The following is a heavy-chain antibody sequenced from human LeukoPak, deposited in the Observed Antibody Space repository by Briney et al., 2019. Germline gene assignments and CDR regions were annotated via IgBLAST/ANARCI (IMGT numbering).Heavy chain of an antibody. CDR1: GGSISSSSYY. J-gene: IGHJ4*02. Sequence: SETLSLTCAVSGGSISSSSYYWGWIRQPPGKGLEWIGSIFYSGSTYYNPSLKSRVTISVDTSKNQFSLRLSSVTAADTAVYYCARQTRGMATITYYFDNWGQGTLVTVSS. CDR2: IFYSGST. V-gene: IGHV4-39*01. D-gene: IGHD5-24*01. CDR3: ARQTRGMATITYYFDN.